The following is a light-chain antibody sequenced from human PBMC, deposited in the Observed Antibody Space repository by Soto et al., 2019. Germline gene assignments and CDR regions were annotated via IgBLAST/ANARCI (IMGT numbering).Light chain of an antibody. Sequence: QAVVTQSPSASASLGASVKLTCTLSSGHSSYAIAWHQQQPEKGPRYLMKLNSDGSHSKGDGIPDRFSDSSPGAERYLTISSLQSEDEADYYCQTWGTGIVVFGGGTKVTVL. CDR3: QTWGTGIVV. CDR1: SGHSSYA. CDR2: LNSDGSH. J-gene: IGLJ2*01. V-gene: IGLV4-69*01.